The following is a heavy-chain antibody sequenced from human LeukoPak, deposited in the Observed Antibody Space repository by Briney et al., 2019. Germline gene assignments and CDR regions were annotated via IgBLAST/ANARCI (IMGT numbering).Heavy chain of an antibody. D-gene: IGHD3-9*01. J-gene: IGHJ6*02. CDR2: IYSGGST. V-gene: IGHV3-66*01. CDR1: GFTVSSNY. CDR3: ASGVYYDILTGYSFYGMDV. Sequence: GGCLRLSCAASGFTVSSNYMSWVRLAPGKGLEWVSVIYSGGSTYYADSVKGRFTISRDNSKNTLYLQMNSLRAEDTAVYYCASGVYYDILTGYSFYGMDVWGQGTTVTVSS.